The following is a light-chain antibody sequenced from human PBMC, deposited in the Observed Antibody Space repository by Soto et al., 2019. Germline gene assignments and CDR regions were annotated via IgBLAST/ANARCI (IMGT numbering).Light chain of an antibody. CDR2: EGS. CDR3: CSYAGSSTVV. Sequence: QSALTQPASVSGSPGQSITIPCTGTSSDVGSYDLVSWYQQYPGKAPKLMIYEGSKRPSGVSNRFSGSKSGNTASLTISGLQAEDEADYYCCSYAGSSTVVFGGGTKVTVL. V-gene: IGLV2-23*01. CDR1: SSDVGSYDL. J-gene: IGLJ2*01.